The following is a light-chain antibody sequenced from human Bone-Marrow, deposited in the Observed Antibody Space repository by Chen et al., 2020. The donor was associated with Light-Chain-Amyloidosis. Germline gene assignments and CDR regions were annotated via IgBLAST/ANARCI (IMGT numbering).Light chain of an antibody. J-gene: IGLJ3*02. V-gene: IGLV3-21*02. CDR1: NIGSTG. CDR2: DDS. CDR3: QVWDRSSDRPV. Sequence: SYVLTQPSSVSVAPGQTDTIACGGNNIGSTGVHWYQQTPGQAPLLVVYDDSDRPSGIPERLSGSNSGNTATLTISRVEAGDEADYYCQVWDRSSDRPVLGGGTKLTVL.